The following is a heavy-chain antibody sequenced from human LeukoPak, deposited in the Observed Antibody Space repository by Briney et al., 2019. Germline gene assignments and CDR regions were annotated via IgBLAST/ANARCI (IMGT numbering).Heavy chain of an antibody. V-gene: IGHV3-23*01. D-gene: IGHD6-13*01. CDR2: VDGGGGGT. Sequence: PGGSLRLSCVDSGTTFSRYWMSWVRQAPGRGLEWVSSVDGGGGGTYYADSVKGRFTISRDNSKDTLYLQMNGLRAEDTAVYFCAKQSAGSAAWYSLHYDFWGQGTLVTVSS. CDR3: AKQSAGSAAWYSLHYDF. CDR1: GTTFSRYW. J-gene: IGHJ4*02.